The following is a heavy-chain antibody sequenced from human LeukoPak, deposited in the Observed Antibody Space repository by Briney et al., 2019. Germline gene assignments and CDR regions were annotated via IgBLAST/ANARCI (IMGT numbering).Heavy chain of an antibody. V-gene: IGHV3-48*02. CDR3: ARYLYFGDYGCYFDY. CDR2: ISSSSSTI. Sequence: GGSLRLSCAASGFTFSSYSMNWVRQAPGKGLEWVSYISSSSSTIYYADSVKGRFTISRDNAKNSLYLQMNSLRDEDTAVYYCARYLYFGDYGCYFDYWGQGTLVTVSS. D-gene: IGHD4-17*01. CDR1: GFTFSSYS. J-gene: IGHJ4*02.